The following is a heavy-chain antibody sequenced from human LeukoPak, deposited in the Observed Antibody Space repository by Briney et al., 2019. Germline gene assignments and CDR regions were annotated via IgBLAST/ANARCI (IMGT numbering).Heavy chain of an antibody. CDR2: IKQDGSEK. CDR3: ARDLISPTVTTGYYFDY. V-gene: IGHV3-7*01. CDR1: GFTFSSYW. J-gene: IGHJ4*02. D-gene: IGHD4-17*01. Sequence: GGSLRLSCAASGFTFSSYWMSWVRQAPGKGLEWVANIKQDGSEKHYVDSVKGRFTISRDNAKNSLYLQMNSLRAEDTAVYYCARDLISPTVTTGYYFDYWGQGTLVTVSS.